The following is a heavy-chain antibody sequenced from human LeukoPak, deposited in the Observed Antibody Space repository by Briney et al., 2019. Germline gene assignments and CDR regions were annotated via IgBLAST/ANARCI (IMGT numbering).Heavy chain of an antibody. CDR2: IHHGGST. Sequence: SETLSLTCAVYGGSFSGHYWNWIRQPPGRGLEWIGEIHHGGSTNYNPSLKSRVTISPDTSKNQFSLHLSSVTAADTAVYYCARTVVVPVAIRDYYGMDVWGQGSTVTVSS. D-gene: IGHD2-2*02. CDR1: GGSFSGHY. V-gene: IGHV4-34*01. CDR3: ARTVVVPVAIRDYYGMDV. J-gene: IGHJ6*02.